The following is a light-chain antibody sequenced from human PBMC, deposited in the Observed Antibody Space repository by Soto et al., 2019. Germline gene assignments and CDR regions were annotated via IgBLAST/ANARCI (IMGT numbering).Light chain of an antibody. CDR1: QSISSW. CDR3: HQYNSYSQT. V-gene: IGKV1-5*01. Sequence: DIQMTQSPSTLSASVGDRVTSTCRASQSISSWLAWYQQKPGKAPKRLIYDASSLESGVPSTFSGSGSGTESTLTISSLQPDDFAPYYCHQYNSYSQTFGQGTKVDIK. J-gene: IGKJ1*01. CDR2: DAS.